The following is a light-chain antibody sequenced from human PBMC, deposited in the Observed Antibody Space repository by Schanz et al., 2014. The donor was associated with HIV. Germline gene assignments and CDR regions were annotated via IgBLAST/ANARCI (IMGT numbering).Light chain of an antibody. CDR3: CSYTTTSTYV. J-gene: IGLJ1*01. CDR1: NNDIGSYTY. Sequence: QSALTQPASVSGSPGQSITVSCTGTNNDIGSYTYVAWYQQHPGKAPKVVVYGVFDRPSGVSDRFSGSKSGITASLTISGLQAEDEGDYYCCSYTTTSTYVFGAGTKVTVL. CDR2: GVF. V-gene: IGLV2-14*03.